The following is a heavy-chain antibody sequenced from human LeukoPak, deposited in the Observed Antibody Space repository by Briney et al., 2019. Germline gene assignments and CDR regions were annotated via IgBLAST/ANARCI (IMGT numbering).Heavy chain of an antibody. Sequence: PGGSLRLSCAASGFTFSDYYMSWIRQAPGKGLECVSYISSPSHTIFYADSVKGRFTISRDDLKSTLYLQMKTLRAEDTAVYYCAKDGAWLRFDDWGQGILVTVSS. D-gene: IGHD5-12*01. J-gene: IGHJ4*02. V-gene: IGHV3-11*01. CDR3: AKDGAWLRFDD. CDR1: GFTFSDYY. CDR2: ISSPSHTI.